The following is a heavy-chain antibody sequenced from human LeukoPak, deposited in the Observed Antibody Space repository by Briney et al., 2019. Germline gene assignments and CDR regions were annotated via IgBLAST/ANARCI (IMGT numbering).Heavy chain of an antibody. CDR2: MNPNSGNT. Sequence: GASVKVACKASGYTLTSYDINWERQATGQGLEWMGWMNPNSGNTGYAQKFQGRVTMTRNTSISTAYMELSSLRSEDTAVYYCARGVRYYYDSSGCNPFDYWGQGTLVSVSS. CDR3: ARGVRYYYDSSGCNPFDY. V-gene: IGHV1-8*02. J-gene: IGHJ4*02. D-gene: IGHD3-22*01. CDR1: GYTLTSYD.